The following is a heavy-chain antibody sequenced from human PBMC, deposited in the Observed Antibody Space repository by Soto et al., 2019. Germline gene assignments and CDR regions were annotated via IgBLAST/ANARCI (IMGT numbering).Heavy chain of an antibody. Sequence: GGSLRLSCAASGFTFSSYAMSWVRQAPGKGLEWVSVITYGGNSTYYADSVKGRFTISRDNSKNTLYLEMDSLRSEDTAVYYCAKSYSSASWYYYYAMDVWGQGTTVTVSS. V-gene: IGHV3-23*01. CDR1: GFTFSSYA. CDR2: ITYGGNST. J-gene: IGHJ6*02. CDR3: AKSYSSASWYYYYAMDV. D-gene: IGHD6-19*01.